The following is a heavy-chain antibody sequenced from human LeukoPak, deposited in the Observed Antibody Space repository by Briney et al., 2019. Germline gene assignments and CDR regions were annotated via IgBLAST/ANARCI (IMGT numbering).Heavy chain of an antibody. V-gene: IGHV4-34*01. D-gene: IGHD4-17*01. CDR1: GGSFSGYY. Sequence: SETLSLTCAVYGGSFSGYYWSWIRQPPGKGLEWIGEINHSGSTNYNPSLKSRVTISVDTSKNQFSLKLSSVTAADTAVYYCARESMVYGDYVGGWFDPWGQGTLVTVSS. J-gene: IGHJ5*02. CDR3: ARESMVYGDYVGGWFDP. CDR2: INHSGST.